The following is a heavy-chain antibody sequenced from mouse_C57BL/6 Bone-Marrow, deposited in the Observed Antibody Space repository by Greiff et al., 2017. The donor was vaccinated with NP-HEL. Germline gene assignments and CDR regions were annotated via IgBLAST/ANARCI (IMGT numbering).Heavy chain of an antibody. CDR3: ARRNGSSAFDY. D-gene: IGHD1-1*01. J-gene: IGHJ2*01. Sequence: QVQLQAAWAELVKPGASVKMSCKASGYTFTSYWITWVKQRPGQGLEWIGDIYPGSGSTNYNEKFKSKATLTVDTSSSTAYMQLSSLTSEDSAVYYCARRNGSSAFDYWGQGTTLTVSS. CDR2: IYPGSGST. CDR1: GYTFTSYW. V-gene: IGHV1-55*01.